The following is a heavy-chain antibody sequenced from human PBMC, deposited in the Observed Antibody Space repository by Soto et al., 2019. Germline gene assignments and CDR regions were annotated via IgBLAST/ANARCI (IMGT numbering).Heavy chain of an antibody. D-gene: IGHD6-25*01. J-gene: IGHJ5*02. CDR1: GYTFTSYG. Sequence: ASVKVSFKASGYTFTSYGISWVRQAPGQGLEWMGWISAYNGNTNYAQKLQGRVTMTTDTSTSTAYMELRSLRSDDTAVYYCARDDRWGIAAWFDPWGQGTLVTVSS. V-gene: IGHV1-18*04. CDR3: ARDDRWGIAAWFDP. CDR2: ISAYNGNT.